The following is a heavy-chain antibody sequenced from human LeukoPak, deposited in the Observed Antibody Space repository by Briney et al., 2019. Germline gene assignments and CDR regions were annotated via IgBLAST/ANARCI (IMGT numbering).Heavy chain of an antibody. V-gene: IGHV4-34*01. CDR1: GGSFSGHY. Sequence: PSETLSLTCAVYGGSFSGHYWSWIRQTPGKGLEWIGEINHSGNINYNPSLKSRVTMSVDTSKNQFSLKLNSVTAADTAVYYCARVTSRLGVCDYWGQGTLVTVSS. D-gene: IGHD2-8*01. J-gene: IGHJ4*02. CDR3: ARVTSRLGVCDY. CDR2: INHSGNI.